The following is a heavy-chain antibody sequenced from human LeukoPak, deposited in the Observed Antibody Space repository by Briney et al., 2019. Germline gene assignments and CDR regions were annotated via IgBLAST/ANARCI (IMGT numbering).Heavy chain of an antibody. CDR3: ARRGPYVAVNSPIPWFDP. J-gene: IGHJ5*01. D-gene: IGHD2-21*01. V-gene: IGHV4-34*01. CDR2: INQSGNT. CDR1: GGSFSGYY. Sequence: SETLSLTCAVYGGSFSGYYWTWVRQSPGKGLEWIAEINQSGNTNYSPSLKSRVTVSGDTSKNQFSLKMTSVTAADTAIYYCARRGPYVAVNSPIPWFDPWGQGILVTVSS.